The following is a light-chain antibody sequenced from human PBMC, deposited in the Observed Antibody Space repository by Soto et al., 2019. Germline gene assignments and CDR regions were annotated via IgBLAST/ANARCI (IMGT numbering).Light chain of an antibody. CDR3: AAWDDSLNGYV. CDR2: SNN. V-gene: IGLV1-44*01. J-gene: IGLJ1*01. Sequence: QSVLTQPASASGTPGQRVTISCSGSSSNIGSNTVNWYQQLPGTAPKLLIYSNNQRPSGVPDRFSGSKSGTSASLAISGLQSEDGADYYCAAWDDSLNGYVFGTGTKVTVL. CDR1: SSNIGSNT.